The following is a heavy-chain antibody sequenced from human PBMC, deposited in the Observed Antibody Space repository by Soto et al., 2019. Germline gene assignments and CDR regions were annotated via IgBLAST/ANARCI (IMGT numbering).Heavy chain of an antibody. CDR3: ARDRVAGTERWFDP. D-gene: IGHD6-19*01. CDR2: IIPIFGTA. V-gene: IGHV1-69*06. Sequence: QVELVQSGAEVKKPGSSVKVSCQASEDTFRNYAISWVRQAPGQGLEWMGGIIPIFGTANYAQKFRDRVTITADKSTRTGYMELSGLRSDDTAVYYCARDRVAGTERWFDPWGQGTLVTVSS. J-gene: IGHJ5*02. CDR1: EDTFRNYA.